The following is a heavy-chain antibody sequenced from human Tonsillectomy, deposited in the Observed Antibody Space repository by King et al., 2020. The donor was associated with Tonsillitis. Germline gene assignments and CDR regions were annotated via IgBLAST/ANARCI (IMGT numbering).Heavy chain of an antibody. CDR1: GDSISGYY. J-gene: IGHJ1*01. D-gene: IGHD3-16*01. CDR3: ARDGGGSIQY. Sequence: VQLQESGPGLVKPSENLSLTCAVSGDSISGYYWSWIRKHAGKRLEWIGRIYSTGSTNYNPALKSRVTVSLETSKNQFSLNLGSVTAADTAIYFCARDGGGSIQYWGQGTLVSVS. CDR2: IYSTGST. V-gene: IGHV4-4*07.